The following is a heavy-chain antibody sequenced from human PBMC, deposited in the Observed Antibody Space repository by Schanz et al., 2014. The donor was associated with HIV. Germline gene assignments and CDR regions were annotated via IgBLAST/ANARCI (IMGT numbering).Heavy chain of an antibody. CDR3: ARSASVISSGWCSGNACYSGAFHS. Sequence: QVQLVQSGAEVKKPGASVKVSCKASGDTFGNYGINWVRQAPGQGLEWMGGIIPIFGTSNYAQKFQGRVTITADESTSTAYMELSSLRSEDTAVYFCARSASVISSGWCSGNACYSGAFHSWGQGSLVIVSS. CDR1: GDTFGNYG. V-gene: IGHV1-69*13. CDR2: IIPIFGTS. D-gene: IGHD2-15*01. J-gene: IGHJ4*02.